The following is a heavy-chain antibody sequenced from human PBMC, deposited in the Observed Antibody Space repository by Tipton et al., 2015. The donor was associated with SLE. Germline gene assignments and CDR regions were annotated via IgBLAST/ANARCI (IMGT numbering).Heavy chain of an antibody. CDR1: GGSISSGGYY. Sequence: TLSLTCTVSGGSISSGGYYWSWIRQHPEKGLEWIGYIESSGSTYYNPSLKSRVTISVDTSKNQFSLRLNSVTAADTAVYYCARDGPGGNWFDPWGQGTLVTVSS. CDR2: IESSGST. CDR3: ARDGPGGNWFDP. V-gene: IGHV4-31*03. D-gene: IGHD3-16*01. J-gene: IGHJ5*02.